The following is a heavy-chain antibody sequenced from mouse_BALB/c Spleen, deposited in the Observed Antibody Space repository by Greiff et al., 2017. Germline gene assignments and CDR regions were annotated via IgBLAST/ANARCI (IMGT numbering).Heavy chain of an antibody. CDR2: INPSNGGT. D-gene: IGHD1-1*01. Sequence: QVQLKESGAELVKPGASVKLSCKASGYTFTSYYMYWVKQRPGQGLEWIGEINPSNGGTNFNEKFKSKATLTVDKSSSTAYMQLSSLTSEDSAVYYCTRSAYSLYYYAMDYWGQGTSVTVSS. CDR1: GYTFTSYY. J-gene: IGHJ4*01. CDR3: TRSAYSLYYYAMDY. V-gene: IGHV1S81*02.